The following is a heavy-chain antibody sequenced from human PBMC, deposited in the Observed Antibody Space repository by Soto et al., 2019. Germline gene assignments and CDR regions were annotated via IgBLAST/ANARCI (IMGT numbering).Heavy chain of an antibody. V-gene: IGHV3-48*01. CDR2: ISSSSSTI. Sequence: EVQLVESGGGLVQPGGSLRLSCAASGFTFSSYSMNWVRQAPGKGLEWVSYISSSSSTIYYADSVQGRFTISRDNGKNSLYRQMNSLRAEDTAVYYCARDEYGSGSFYSYYYMDVWGKGTTVTVSS. CDR3: ARDEYGSGSFYSYYYMDV. CDR1: GFTFSSYS. J-gene: IGHJ6*03. D-gene: IGHD3-10*01.